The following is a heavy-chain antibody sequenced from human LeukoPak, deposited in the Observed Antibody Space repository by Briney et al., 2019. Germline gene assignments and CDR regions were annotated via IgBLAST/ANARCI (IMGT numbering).Heavy chain of an antibody. V-gene: IGHV3-13*01. CDR1: GFTFSSYD. D-gene: IGHD1-1*01. CDR2: IGTAGDT. CDR3: VRESRPGGAMGLYHNLDY. J-gene: IGHJ4*02. Sequence: PGGSLRLSCAASGFTFSSYDMHWVRQATGKGLEWVSAIGTAGDTYYPGSVKGRSTISRDNTKNLLFLEMNNLRGDDTAIYYCVRESRPGGAMGLYHNLDYWGQGTLVAVSS.